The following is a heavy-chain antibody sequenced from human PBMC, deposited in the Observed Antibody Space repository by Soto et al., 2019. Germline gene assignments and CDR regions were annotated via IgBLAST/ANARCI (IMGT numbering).Heavy chain of an antibody. V-gene: IGHV3-23*01. CDR3: AKSKDSTIFGVVIYYFDT. Sequence: QPGGSLRLSCAASGFTFSSFGMNWVRQAPGKGLEWVSSLSPNGGSTYYAESVKGRFTISRDNAKNTLFLQMDSLRAEDTAVYFCAKSKDSTIFGVVIYYFDTWGQGALVTVSS. CDR1: GFTFSSFG. J-gene: IGHJ4*02. CDR2: LSPNGGST. D-gene: IGHD3-3*01.